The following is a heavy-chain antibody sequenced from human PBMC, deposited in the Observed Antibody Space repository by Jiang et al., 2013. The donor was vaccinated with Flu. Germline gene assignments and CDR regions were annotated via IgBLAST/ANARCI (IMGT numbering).Heavy chain of an antibody. CDR2: INTRTGNP. CDR3: ARVTPDVPAGRSFDY. CDR1: GYTFTNTA. D-gene: IGHD2-2*01. J-gene: IGHJ4*02. Sequence: VQSGSELKTPGASVKVSCKASGYTFTNTAMNWVRQAPGQGLEWMGWINTRTGNPTYAQAFTGRFVFSLDTSVSTAYLQISSLKAEDTAVYYCARVTPDVPAGRSFDYWGQGTLVTVSS. V-gene: IGHV7-4-1*02.